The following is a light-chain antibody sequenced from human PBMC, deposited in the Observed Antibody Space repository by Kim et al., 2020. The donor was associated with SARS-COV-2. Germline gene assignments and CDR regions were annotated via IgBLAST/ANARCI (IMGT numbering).Light chain of an antibody. CDR2: AAS. J-gene: IGKJ4*01. CDR1: QRISSY. V-gene: IGKV1-39*01. Sequence: DIQMTQSPSSLSASVGDRVTITCRASQRISSYLNWYQQQPGKAPKLLIYAASSLQSGVPSRFSGSGSGTDFTLTISSLQPEDFATYYCQQSFTTPVLTFGGGTKVDIK. CDR3: QQSFTTPVLT.